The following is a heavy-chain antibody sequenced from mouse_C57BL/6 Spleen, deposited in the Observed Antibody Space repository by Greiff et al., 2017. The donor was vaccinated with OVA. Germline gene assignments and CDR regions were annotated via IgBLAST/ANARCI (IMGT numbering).Heavy chain of an antibody. CDR2: ISSGGSYT. Sequence: EVQLVESGADLVKPGGSLKLSCAASGFTFSSYGMSWVRQTPDKRLEWVATISSGGSYTYYPDSVKGRFTIPRDNAKNTPYLQMSSLKSEDTAMYYCARPPGFDYWGQGTTLTVSS. CDR3: ARPPGFDY. J-gene: IGHJ2*01. CDR1: GFTFSSYG. V-gene: IGHV5-6*01.